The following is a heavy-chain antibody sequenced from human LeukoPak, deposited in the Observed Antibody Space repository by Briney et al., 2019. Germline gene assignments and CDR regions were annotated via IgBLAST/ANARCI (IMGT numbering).Heavy chain of an antibody. J-gene: IGHJ4*02. CDR2: IYYSGST. CDR1: GGSISSYY. V-gene: IGHV4-59*08. D-gene: IGHD3-10*01. CDR3: ASLGSGSFLFDY. Sequence: SETLSLTCTVSGGSISSYYWSWIRQPPGKGLEWIGYIYYSGSTNYNPSLKSRVTISVDTSKNQFSLKQSSVTAADTAVYYCASLGSGSFLFDYWGQGTLVTVSS.